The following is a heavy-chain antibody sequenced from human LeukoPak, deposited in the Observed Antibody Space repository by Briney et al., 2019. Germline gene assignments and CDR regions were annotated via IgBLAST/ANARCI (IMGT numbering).Heavy chain of an antibody. D-gene: IGHD6-13*01. Sequence: PSETLSLTCTVSGDSTSSYYWSWLRQPPGKGLEWIGYIFDNRNTKYNPSLKSRVSLSLDTSKNEFSLKLSSVTAADTAVYYCARASLPAAGAEAIDYWGQGTLVTVSS. CDR1: GDSTSSYY. V-gene: IGHV4-59*08. CDR3: ARASLPAAGAEAIDY. J-gene: IGHJ4*02. CDR2: IFDNRNT.